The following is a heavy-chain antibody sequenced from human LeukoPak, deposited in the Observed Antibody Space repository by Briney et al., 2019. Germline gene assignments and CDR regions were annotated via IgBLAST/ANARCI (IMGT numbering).Heavy chain of an antibody. CDR3: ARGVVPAALNWFDP. CDR1: GGTFSSYA. Sequence: SVKVSCKASGGTFSSYAISWVRQAPGQGLEWMGGIIPIFGTANYAQKFQGRVTITTDESTSTAYMELSSLRSEDTAVYYCARGVVPAALNWFDPWGQGTLVTVSS. D-gene: IGHD2-2*01. CDR2: IIPIFGTA. J-gene: IGHJ5*02. V-gene: IGHV1-69*05.